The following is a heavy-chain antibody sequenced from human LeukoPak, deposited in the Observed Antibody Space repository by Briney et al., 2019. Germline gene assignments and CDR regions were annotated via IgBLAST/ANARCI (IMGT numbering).Heavy chain of an antibody. V-gene: IGHV1-2*02. Sequence: GASVKVSCKASGYTFTGYYMHWVRQAPGRGLEWMGWINPNSGGTNYAQKFQGRVTMTRDTSISTAYMELSRLRSDDTAVYYCARALPVFKSFRGNWFDPWGQGTLVTVSS. J-gene: IGHJ5*02. CDR1: GYTFTGYY. D-gene: IGHD3-10*01. CDR3: ARALPVFKSFRGNWFDP. CDR2: INPNSGGT.